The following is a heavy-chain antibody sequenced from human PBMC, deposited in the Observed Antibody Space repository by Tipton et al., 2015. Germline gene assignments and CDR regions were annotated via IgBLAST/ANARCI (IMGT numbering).Heavy chain of an antibody. CDR3: ARDAGIVAAPSRYFHY. CDR2: IYHTGNT. V-gene: IGHV4-61*01. Sequence: TLSLTCTVSGVSVTSGSFYWSWIRQSPGKGLKWNGYIYHTGNTIYNPSLKSRLTISLDRSKNLFSLRLTSVTAADTAMYYCARDAGIVAAPSRYFHYWAQGTLVTVSS. J-gene: IGHJ1*01. CDR1: GVSVTSGSFY. D-gene: IGHD2-15*01.